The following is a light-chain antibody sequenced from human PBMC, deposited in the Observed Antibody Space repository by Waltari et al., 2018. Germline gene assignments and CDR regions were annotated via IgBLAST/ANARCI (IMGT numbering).Light chain of an antibody. CDR3: QVWDTTNDHVV. J-gene: IGLJ2*01. CDR2: DDS. V-gene: IGLV3-21*02. CDR1: NVGRET. Sequence: SYVLTQPPSVSVAPGQTASITCGGNNVGRETVHWYQREPGQAPVLVVYDDSDRTSGIPERFSGSKSGSMATLTISRVEAGDEADYYCQVWDTTNDHVVFGGGTKLTVL.